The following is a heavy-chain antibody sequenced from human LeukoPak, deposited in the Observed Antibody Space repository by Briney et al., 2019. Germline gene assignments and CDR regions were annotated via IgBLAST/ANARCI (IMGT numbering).Heavy chain of an antibody. Sequence: GGSLRLSCAASGFTFSSYAISWVRQAPGKGLEWVSAISGSGGSTYYADSVKGRFTISRDNSKNTLYLQMNSLRAEDTAVYYCAKAKHGYNSFWHYWGQGTLVTVSS. D-gene: IGHD5-24*01. CDR2: ISGSGGST. V-gene: IGHV3-23*01. CDR1: GFTFSSYA. CDR3: AKAKHGYNSFWHY. J-gene: IGHJ4*02.